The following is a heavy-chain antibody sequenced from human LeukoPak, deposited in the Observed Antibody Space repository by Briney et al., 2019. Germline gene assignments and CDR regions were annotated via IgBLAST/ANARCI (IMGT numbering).Heavy chain of an antibody. D-gene: IGHD5-18*01. Sequence: PSETLSLTCTVSSGSISNFHWSWIRQPAGKGLEWIGRIFTSGSTNFNPSLKSRVTMSIDTSKNQFSLKLSSVTAADTAVYYCARDSPRDSEVDYWGQGTLVTVSS. V-gene: IGHV4-4*07. CDR2: IFTSGST. CDR3: ARDSPRDSEVDY. J-gene: IGHJ4*02. CDR1: SGSISNFH.